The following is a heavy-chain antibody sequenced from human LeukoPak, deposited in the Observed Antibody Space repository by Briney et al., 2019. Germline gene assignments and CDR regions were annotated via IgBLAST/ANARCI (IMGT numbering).Heavy chain of an antibody. Sequence: SVKVSCKASGGTFSSYAISWVRQAPGQGLEWMGGIIPIFGTANFAQKFQGRVTITTDETTTTAYMELSSLRSEDTAVYYCTKGELLLGYWGQGTLVTVSS. D-gene: IGHD1-26*01. J-gene: IGHJ4*02. CDR1: GGTFSSYA. CDR3: TKGELLLGY. CDR2: IIPIFGTA. V-gene: IGHV1-69*05.